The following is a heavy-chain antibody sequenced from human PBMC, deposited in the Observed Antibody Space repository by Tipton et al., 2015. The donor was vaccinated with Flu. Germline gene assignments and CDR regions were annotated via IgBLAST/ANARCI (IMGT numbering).Heavy chain of an antibody. CDR1: GGSISSYY. CDR2: IYYSGST. V-gene: IGHV4-59*01. J-gene: IGHJ4*02. D-gene: IGHD6-19*01. CDR3: ARWGAVAGRFDY. Sequence: TLSLTCTVSGGSISSYYWSWIRQPPGKGLEWIGYIYYSGSTNYNPSLKSRVTISVDTSKNQFSLKLSSVTAADTAVYYCARWGAVAGRFDYWGQGTLVTVSS.